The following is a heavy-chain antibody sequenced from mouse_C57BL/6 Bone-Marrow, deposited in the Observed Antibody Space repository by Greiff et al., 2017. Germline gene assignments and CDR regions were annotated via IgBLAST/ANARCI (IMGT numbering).Heavy chain of an antibody. V-gene: IGHV1-82*01. CDR2: IYPGDGDT. CDR3: ARSPDY. CDR1: GYAFSSSW. Sequence: QVQLQQSGAELARPGASVKISCKASGYAFSSSWMNWVKQRPGKGLEWIGRIYPGDGDTNYNGKFKGKATLTADKSSSTAYMQLSSLTSEDSAVYFCARSPDYWGQGTTLTVSS. J-gene: IGHJ2*01.